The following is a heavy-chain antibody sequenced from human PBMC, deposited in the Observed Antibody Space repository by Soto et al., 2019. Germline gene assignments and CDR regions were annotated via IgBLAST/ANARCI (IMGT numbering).Heavy chain of an antibody. J-gene: IGHJ4*03. CDR1: GFTFTDFY. V-gene: IGHV3-11*05. D-gene: IGHD6-13*01. Sequence: PGGSLRLSCAASGFTFTDFYMSWVRQAAGKGLEWVSYISSSSGHTPYAYFVKGRFTTSRDNAKNSLYLQMNSLRAEDTAVYCGSRVGSRAPAGIIDYWGQGTLVTISS. CDR3: SRVGSRAPAGIIDY. CDR2: ISSSSGHT.